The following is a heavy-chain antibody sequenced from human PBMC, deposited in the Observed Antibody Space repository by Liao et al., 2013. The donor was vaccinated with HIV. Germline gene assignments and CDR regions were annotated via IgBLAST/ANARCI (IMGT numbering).Heavy chain of an antibody. CDR3: ARGRYYDGSALPFDS. J-gene: IGHJ4*02. Sequence: QLRLQESGPGLVKPSETLSLTCTVSGGSISSSSYYWGWIRQPPGKGLEWIGEINHTGNINYNPSLKSRLTMSIDTSKNQFSLNLTSVTAADTALYFCARGRYYDGSALPFDSWGQGPLVTVSS. CDR1: GGSISSSSYY. D-gene: IGHD3-22*01. CDR2: INHTGNI. V-gene: IGHV4-39*07.